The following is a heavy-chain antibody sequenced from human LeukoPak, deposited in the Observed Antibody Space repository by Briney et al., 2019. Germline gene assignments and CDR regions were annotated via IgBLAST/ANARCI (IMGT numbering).Heavy chain of an antibody. CDR3: VRQDIGSYLGGY. D-gene: IGHD1-26*01. V-gene: IGHV3-74*01. J-gene: IGHJ4*02. CDR1: GFTFNDYT. CDR2: INSDGSNT. Sequence: GGSLRLSCATSGFTFNDYTMNWVRQAPGKGPVWVSHINSDGSNTGYADSVKGRFTISRDTAKNTLYLRMDSLRAEDTAVYYCVRQDIGSYLGGYWGQGTLVTVSS.